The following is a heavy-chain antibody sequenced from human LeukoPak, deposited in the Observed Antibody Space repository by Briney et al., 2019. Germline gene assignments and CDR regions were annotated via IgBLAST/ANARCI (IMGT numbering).Heavy chain of an antibody. CDR1: GYTFTSYY. CDR3: ARDSGSSHSDCYYYYYRDV. D-gene: IGHD1-26*01. Sequence: ASVKVSCKASGYTFTSYYMHWVRQAPGQGLEWMGIINPSGGSTSYAQKLHGRVTMTRDMSTSTVYMELSSLRSEDTAVYYCARDSGSSHSDCYYYYYRDVWGKGTTVTVCS. CDR2: INPSGGST. V-gene: IGHV1-46*01. J-gene: IGHJ6*03.